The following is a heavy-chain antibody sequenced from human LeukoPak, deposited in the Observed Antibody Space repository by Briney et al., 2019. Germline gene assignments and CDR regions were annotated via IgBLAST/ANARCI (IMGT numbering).Heavy chain of an antibody. Sequence: GRSLRLSCAASGFTFSSYAMHWVRQAPGKGLEWVAVISYDGSNKYYADSVKGRFTISRDNSKNTLYLQINSLRAEDTAVYYCARGGSSSSWYYYSDYWGQGTLVTVSS. J-gene: IGHJ4*02. V-gene: IGHV3-30-3*01. CDR1: GFTFSSYA. CDR3: ARGGSSSSWYYYSDY. CDR2: ISYDGSNK. D-gene: IGHD6-13*01.